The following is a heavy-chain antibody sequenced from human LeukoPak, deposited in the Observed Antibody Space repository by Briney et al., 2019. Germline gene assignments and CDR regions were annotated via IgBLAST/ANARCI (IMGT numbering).Heavy chain of an antibody. J-gene: IGHJ4*02. CDR3: TKYDTSVNFDY. CDR1: GFTFSGYE. CDR2: IKSKADGGTT. Sequence: GGSLRLSCAGSGFTFSGYEMNWVRQAPGKGLEWVGHIKSKADGGTTDYTAPVKGRFIISRDDSKNTLYLQMNSLKTDDTAVYYCTKYDTSVNFDYWGQGTLVTVSP. D-gene: IGHD3-22*01. V-gene: IGHV3-15*01.